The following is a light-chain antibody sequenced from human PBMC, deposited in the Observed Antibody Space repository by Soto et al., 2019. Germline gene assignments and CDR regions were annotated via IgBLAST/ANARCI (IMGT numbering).Light chain of an antibody. CDR1: QGISSY. CDR3: QQRGALPYN. V-gene: IGKV1-9*01. CDR2: AAS. Sequence: DFQLTQSPSFLSASVGDRVTITCRASQGISSYLAWYQQKPGKAPKVLIYAASTLQSGVPSRFSGSGSETEFTLTISSLQPEDSATYYCQQRGALPYNFGRGTKLEIK. J-gene: IGKJ2*01.